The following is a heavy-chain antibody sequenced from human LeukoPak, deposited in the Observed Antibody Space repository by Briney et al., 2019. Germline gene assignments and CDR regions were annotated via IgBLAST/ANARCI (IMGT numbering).Heavy chain of an antibody. CDR1: GFTFSSYA. J-gene: IGHJ3*02. V-gene: IGHV3-30*02. CDR2: IRYDGSNK. CDR3: AKAEDDQLAFDI. Sequence: LGGSLRLSGAASGFTFSSYAMSWVRQAPGKGLEWVAFIRYDGSNKYYADSVKGRFTISRDNSKNTLYLQMNSLRAEDTAVYYCAKAEDDQLAFDIWGQGTMVTVSS. D-gene: IGHD2-2*01.